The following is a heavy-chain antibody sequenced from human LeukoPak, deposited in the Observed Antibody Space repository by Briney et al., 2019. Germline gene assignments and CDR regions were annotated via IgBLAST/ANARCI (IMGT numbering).Heavy chain of an antibody. CDR3: ARDQGIAAAGMVLDY. J-gene: IGHJ4*02. V-gene: IGHV3-7*01. D-gene: IGHD6-13*01. CDR2: INQDGSEK. CDR1: GFTFSSYW. Sequence: GGSLRLSCAVSGFTFSSYWMGWVRQAPGAGLEWLANINQDGSEKYYVDSVKGRFTISRDNSKNTLYLQMNSLRAEDTAVYYCARDQGIAAAGMVLDYWGQGTLVTVSS.